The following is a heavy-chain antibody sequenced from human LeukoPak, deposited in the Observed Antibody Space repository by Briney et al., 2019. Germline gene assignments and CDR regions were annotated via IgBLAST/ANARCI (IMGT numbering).Heavy chain of an antibody. Sequence: ASVKVSCKASGYTFTSYYMHWVRQAPGQGLEWMGIINPSGGSTSYAQKFQGRVTMARDTSISTAYMELSRLRSDDTAVYYCARVVLTTTRSIAVAGPLFDYWGQGTLVTVSS. V-gene: IGHV1-46*01. D-gene: IGHD6-19*01. CDR2: INPSGGST. J-gene: IGHJ4*02. CDR1: GYTFTSYY. CDR3: ARVVLTTTRSIAVAGPLFDY.